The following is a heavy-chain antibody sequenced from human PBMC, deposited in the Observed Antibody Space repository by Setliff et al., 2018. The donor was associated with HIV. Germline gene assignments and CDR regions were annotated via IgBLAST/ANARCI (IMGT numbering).Heavy chain of an antibody. CDR3: ARELMWRGALHYFYYMDV. CDR1: GGSISGGGYY. CDR2: IYYIGNT. Sequence: SETLSLTCTVSGGSISGGGYYWSWIRQHPGKGLDWIGNIYYIGNTDYNPSLRGRVTISVDTSKKQFSLKLSSVTAADTAVYYCARELMWRGALHYFYYMDVWGEGTTVTVSS. D-gene: IGHD1-26*01. J-gene: IGHJ6*03. V-gene: IGHV4-31*03.